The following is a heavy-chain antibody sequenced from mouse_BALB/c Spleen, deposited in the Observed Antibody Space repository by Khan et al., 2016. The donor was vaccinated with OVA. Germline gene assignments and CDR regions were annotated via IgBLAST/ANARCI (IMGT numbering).Heavy chain of an antibody. CDR1: GFSLTNYG. J-gene: IGHJ4*01. V-gene: IGHV2-6-1*01. Sequence: VELVESGPGLVAPSQSPSITCTISGFSLTNYGVHWVRQPPGKGLEWLVVIWSDGSTTYNSALKSRLTISKDNSESQVFLKMNSLQTDDTAMYFCARQPYYHYNIMDYWGQGTSVTVSS. D-gene: IGHD2-10*01. CDR3: ARQPYYHYNIMDY. CDR2: IWSDGST.